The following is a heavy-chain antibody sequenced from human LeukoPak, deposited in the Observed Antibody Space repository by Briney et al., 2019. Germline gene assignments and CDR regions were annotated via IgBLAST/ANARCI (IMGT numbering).Heavy chain of an antibody. Sequence: GGSLRLSCIASGFVFSRDNMNWVRRAPGKGLEWVAHISEAIYYADSVQGRFTISRDNAKNSLYLQMSNLRAEDTAMYYCVREVGRPKAFYFDSWGRGTPVTVSS. CDR2: ISEAI. CDR3: VREVGRPKAFYFDS. V-gene: IGHV3-48*04. CDR1: GFVFSRDN. J-gene: IGHJ4*02.